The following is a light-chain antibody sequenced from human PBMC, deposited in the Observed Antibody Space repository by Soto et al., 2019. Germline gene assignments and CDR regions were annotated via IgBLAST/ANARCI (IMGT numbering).Light chain of an antibody. CDR1: QSIAGH. CDR3: QQGYSTPLT. CDR2: AAS. V-gene: IGKV1-39*01. Sequence: DIQMTQSPSSVSASIGDRVTITCWASQSIAGHLHWYQQIPGKAPKVLIYAASSLQSGVPSRFSGSGSGTEYTLTINSLQPEDFATYFCQQGYSTPLTFGGGTKVDIK. J-gene: IGKJ4*01.